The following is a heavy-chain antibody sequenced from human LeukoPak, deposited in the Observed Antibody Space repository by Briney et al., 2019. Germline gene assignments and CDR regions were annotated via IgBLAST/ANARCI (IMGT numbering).Heavy chain of an antibody. CDR1: GFAFNNYE. Sequence: PGGSLRLSCAASGFAFNNYEMNWVRQSPGKGLERVSYINSSGSAIYYADSVKGRFTISRDNAENSLYLQMNSLRAEDTAVYYCAARNYYESRGFYVSYYFDFWGQGALVTVSS. J-gene: IGHJ4*02. V-gene: IGHV3-48*03. CDR2: INSSGSAI. CDR3: AARNYYESRGFYVSYYFDF. D-gene: IGHD3-22*01.